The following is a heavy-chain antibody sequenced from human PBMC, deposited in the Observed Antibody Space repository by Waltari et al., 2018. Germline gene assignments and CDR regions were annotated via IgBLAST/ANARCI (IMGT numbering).Heavy chain of an antibody. J-gene: IGHJ4*02. V-gene: IGHV2-5*01. CDR3: AHSDHGDYDY. CDR2: IYWNDDK. Sequence: QITLKESGPTLVKPTQTLTLTCTFSGSSPRTRGVGVVWIRHPPGKALVWLAPIYWNDDKRYSPSLKSRLTITKDTSKNQVVLTMTNMDPVDTATYYCAHSDHGDYDYWGQGTLVTVSS. D-gene: IGHD4-17*01. CDR1: GSSPRTRGVG.